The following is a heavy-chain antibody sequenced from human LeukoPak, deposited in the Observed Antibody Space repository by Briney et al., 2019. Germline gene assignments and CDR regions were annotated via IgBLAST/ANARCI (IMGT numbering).Heavy chain of an antibody. CDR1: DGSVSSGSYY. V-gene: IGHV3-53*01. CDR3: ARVGSRYYYSSPDGMDV. CDR2: IYTGGGT. Sequence: PSETLSLTCTVSDGSVSSGSYYWSWIRQPPGKGLEWISVIYTGGGTFYADSVKGRFTISRDDSKNTVYLQMNTLRADDTAVYYCARVGSRYYYSSPDGMDVWGQGTTVTVSS. D-gene: IGHD3-22*01. J-gene: IGHJ6*02.